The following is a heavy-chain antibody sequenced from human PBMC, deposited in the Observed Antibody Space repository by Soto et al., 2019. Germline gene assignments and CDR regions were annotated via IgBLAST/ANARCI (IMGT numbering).Heavy chain of an antibody. CDR2: IDSGGRT. J-gene: IGHJ4*02. V-gene: IGHV3-23*01. D-gene: IGHD3-10*01. CDR3: AKEGYVSGFF. Sequence: GGSLRLSCAVSGFTLSTHASIWVRQGPGKGLEWVSGIDSGGRTFHADSVKGRFTISRDNSKNALYLQMNSLRAEDTAVHYCAKEGYVSGFFWGQGTLVTVSS. CDR1: GFTLSTHA.